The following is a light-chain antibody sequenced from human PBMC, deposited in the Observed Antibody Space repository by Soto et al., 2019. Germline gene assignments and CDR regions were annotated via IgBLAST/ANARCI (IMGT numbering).Light chain of an antibody. V-gene: IGKV1D-12*01. CDR2: SAS. CDR1: QGISRS. J-gene: IGKJ5*01. Sequence: IQVTQSPSSVSASVGDRVTITCQASQGISRSLAWYQQKPGKAPKLLIYSASSLQSGVPSRFSGSGFGTEFTLTISGLRKEEVASYYCHPAASFPGSYGRGTRLEIK. CDR3: HPAASFPGS.